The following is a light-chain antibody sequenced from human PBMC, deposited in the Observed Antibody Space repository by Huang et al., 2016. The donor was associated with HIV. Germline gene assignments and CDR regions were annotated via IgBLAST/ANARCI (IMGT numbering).Light chain of an antibody. V-gene: IGKV1-27*01. J-gene: IGKJ3*01. Sequence: DIQMTQSPSSLSASVGDRVTITCRASQGIANYLAWYQQKPGKVPKPLIYAASTFQSGVPSRFSRSGSGTDFTLTISSLQPEDVATYYCQKYHSAPFTFGPGTKVDIK. CDR2: AAS. CDR3: QKYHSAPFT. CDR1: QGIANY.